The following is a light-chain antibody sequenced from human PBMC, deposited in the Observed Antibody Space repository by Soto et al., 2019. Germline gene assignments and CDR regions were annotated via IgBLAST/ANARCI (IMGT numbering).Light chain of an antibody. Sequence: EIVLTQSPGTLSLSPGDRATLSCRASQSVSSSDLAWYQQKPGQAPRLLIYGASTSATGIPDRFSGSGSGTDFTLTISRLEPEDLAVYYCQQYGGSPLYTFGQGTKLEI. J-gene: IGKJ2*01. CDR1: QSVSSSD. CDR3: QQYGGSPLYT. CDR2: GAS. V-gene: IGKV3-20*01.